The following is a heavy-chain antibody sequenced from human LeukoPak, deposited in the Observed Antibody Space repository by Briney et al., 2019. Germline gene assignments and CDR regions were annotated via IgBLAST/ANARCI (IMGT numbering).Heavy chain of an antibody. Sequence: PSETLSLTCTVSGGSISSGGYYWNWIRQPPGKGLEWIGYIYHSGSTNYNPSLKSRVTISVDRSKNQFSLMLSSVTAADTAVYYCARDNIVATSYGMDVWGQGTTVTVSS. V-gene: IGHV4-30-2*01. CDR3: ARDNIVATSYGMDV. J-gene: IGHJ6*02. D-gene: IGHD5-12*01. CDR1: GGSISSGGYY. CDR2: IYHSGST.